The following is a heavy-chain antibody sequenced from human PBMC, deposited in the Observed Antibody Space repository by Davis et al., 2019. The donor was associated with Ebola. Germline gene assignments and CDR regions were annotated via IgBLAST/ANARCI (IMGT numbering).Heavy chain of an antibody. Sequence: PGGSLRLSCAASGFTFSSYSMNWVRQAPGKGLEWVSAISGSGGSTYYADSVKGRFTISRDNSKNTLYLQMNSLRAEDTAVYYCAKYSMGSYDFWSGYYPQDYWGQGTLVTVSS. J-gene: IGHJ4*02. V-gene: IGHV3-23*01. CDR1: GFTFSSYS. CDR2: ISGSGGST. D-gene: IGHD3-3*01. CDR3: AKYSMGSYDFWSGYYPQDY.